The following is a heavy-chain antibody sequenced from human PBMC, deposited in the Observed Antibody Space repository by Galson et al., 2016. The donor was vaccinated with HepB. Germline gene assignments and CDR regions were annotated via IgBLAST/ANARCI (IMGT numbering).Heavy chain of an antibody. CDR3: AKEGGRDSGYADGAFDI. D-gene: IGHD5-12*01. J-gene: IGHJ3*02. V-gene: IGHV4-59*01. CDR2: FYNTGST. CDR1: GGSISDYH. Sequence: SETLSLTCFVSGGSISDYHWSWIRQPPGKGLEWIGYFYNTGSTNYNPSLKSRVTLSVDTSKYHFSLTLSSVTTADTAVYYCAKEGGRDSGYADGAFDIWGRGTLVTVSS.